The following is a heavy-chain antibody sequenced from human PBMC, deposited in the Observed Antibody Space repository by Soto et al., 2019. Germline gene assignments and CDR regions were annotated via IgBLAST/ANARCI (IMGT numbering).Heavy chain of an antibody. Sequence: PEETLSLTCTVSGGSISSRGSMSGRSFYWGWMRQPPGKGLEWIASISYSDGSFYNSSLKSRLTISVDTSKNQFSLSLRSVTAADTAVYYCASHRTFWPFDYWGQGTVVTVSS. CDR3: ASHRTFWPFDY. CDR2: ISYSDGS. V-gene: IGHV4-39*01. J-gene: IGHJ4*02. D-gene: IGHD2-8*01. CDR1: GGSISSRGSMSGRSFY.